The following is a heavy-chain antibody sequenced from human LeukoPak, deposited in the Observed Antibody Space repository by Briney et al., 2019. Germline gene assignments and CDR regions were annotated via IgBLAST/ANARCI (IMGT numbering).Heavy chain of an antibody. CDR2: IYSGGST. V-gene: IGHV3-53*01. D-gene: IGHD4-17*01. CDR1: GFTVSSNY. Sequence: PGGSLRLSCAASGFTVSSNYMSWVRQAPGKGLEWVSVIYSGGSTYYADSVKGRFTISRDNSKNTLYLQTNSLRAEDTAVYYCARVGAYGDYDWFDPWGQGTLVTVSS. CDR3: ARVGAYGDYDWFDP. J-gene: IGHJ5*02.